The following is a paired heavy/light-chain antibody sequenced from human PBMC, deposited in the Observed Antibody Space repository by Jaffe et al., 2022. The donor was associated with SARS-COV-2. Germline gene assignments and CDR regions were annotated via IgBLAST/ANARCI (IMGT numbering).Light chain of an antibody. V-gene: IGKV1-5*03. CDR1: QTVSNY. J-gene: IGKJ1*01. CDR3: QQYNSPWT. CDR2: KAT. Sequence: DIQVTQSPSTLSATVGDRVTITCRASQTVSNYLAWYQQKPGKAPKLLISKATSLESGVPSRFSGSGSGTEFTLTISSLQPDDFATYYCQQYNSPWTFGQGTKVEIK.
Heavy chain of an antibody. CDR2: ISGRVSGGST. CDR1: GFTFSNYA. V-gene: IGHV3-23*01. Sequence: EVQLLESGGGLVQPGGSLRLSCAASGFTFSNYAMSWVRQAPGKGLEWVSAISGRVSGGSTYYANSVKGRFTISRDNSKNTLYLQMNSLGAGDTAVYYCAKGPNYDFWSGYSPFDNWGQGTLVTVSS. J-gene: IGHJ4*02. CDR3: AKGPNYDFWSGYSPFDN. D-gene: IGHD3-3*01.